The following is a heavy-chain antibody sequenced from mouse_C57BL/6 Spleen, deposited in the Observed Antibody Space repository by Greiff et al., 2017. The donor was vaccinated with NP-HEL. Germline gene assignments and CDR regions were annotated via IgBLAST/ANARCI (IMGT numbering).Heavy chain of an antibody. Sequence: DVQLVESGGGLVKPGGSLKLSCAASGFTFSDYGMHWVRQAPEKGLEWVAYISSGSSTIYYADTVKGRFTISRDNAKNTMFLQMTSLRSGDTAMYYCASGVATTWGFAYWGQGTLVTVSA. CDR1: GFTFSDYG. CDR3: ASGVATTWGFAY. D-gene: IGHD1-1*02. CDR2: ISSGSSTI. V-gene: IGHV5-17*01. J-gene: IGHJ3*01.